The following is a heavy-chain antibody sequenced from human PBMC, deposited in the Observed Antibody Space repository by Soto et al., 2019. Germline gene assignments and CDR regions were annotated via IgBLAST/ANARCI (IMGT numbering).Heavy chain of an antibody. CDR2: IFYSGST. J-gene: IGHJ4*02. Sequence: SETLSLTCTVSGGSIRSYYWTWIRQPPGKGLEWLGYIFYSGSTFYNPSLKSRVTISIHTSKGQFSLQLTSVTAADTSVYYCARGAADTAMVDSWGQGTLVTVSS. CDR1: GGSIRSYY. V-gene: IGHV4-59*01. CDR3: ARGAADTAMVDS. D-gene: IGHD5-18*01.